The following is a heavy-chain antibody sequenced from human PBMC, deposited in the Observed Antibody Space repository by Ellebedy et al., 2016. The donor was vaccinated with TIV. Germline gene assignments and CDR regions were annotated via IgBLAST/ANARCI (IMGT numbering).Heavy chain of an antibody. V-gene: IGHV6-1*01. CDR2: TYYRSKWYN. CDR3: ARGSKVVRGYSYGYGWFDP. Sequence: SQTLSLTXXISGDSVSSNSAAWNWIRQSPSRGLEWLGRTYYRSKWYNDYAVSVKSRITINPDTSKNQFSLKLSSVTAADTAVYYCARGSKVVRGYSYGYGWFDPWGQGTLVTVSS. J-gene: IGHJ5*02. CDR1: GDSVSSNSAA. D-gene: IGHD5-18*01.